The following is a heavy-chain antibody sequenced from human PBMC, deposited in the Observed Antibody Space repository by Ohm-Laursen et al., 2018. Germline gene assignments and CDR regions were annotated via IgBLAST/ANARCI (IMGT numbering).Heavy chain of an antibody. CDR2: IKSKVDGETT. D-gene: IGHD1-26*01. CDR3: SSDSGYKWELRAAGLDF. CDR1: GFTFTSAW. J-gene: IGHJ4*02. Sequence: SLRLSCTASGFTFTSAWMSWVRQAPGKGLEWVARIKSKVDGETTDYAAPVKGRFTISRDDSKKTLYLQMNSLKTEDTAVYYCSSDSGYKWELRAAGLDFWGQGTMVTVSS. V-gene: IGHV3-15*01.